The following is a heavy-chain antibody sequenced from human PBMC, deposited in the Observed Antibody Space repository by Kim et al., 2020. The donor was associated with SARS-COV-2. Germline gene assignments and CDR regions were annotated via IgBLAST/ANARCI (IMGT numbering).Heavy chain of an antibody. CDR3: ARHSRWLVRGFDY. J-gene: IGHJ4*02. D-gene: IGHD6-19*01. Sequence: GGSLRLSCAASGFTFSDYYFSWIRQAPGKGLEWVSSIAISGKTMNYADSVKGRFSISRDDAKNSLYLQMNSLRVEDTAVYYCARHSRWLVRGFDYWGQGT. V-gene: IGHV3-11*01. CDR2: IAISGKTM. CDR1: GFTFSDYY.